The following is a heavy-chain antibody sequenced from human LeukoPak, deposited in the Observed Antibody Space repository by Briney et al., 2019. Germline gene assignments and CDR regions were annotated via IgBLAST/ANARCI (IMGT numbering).Heavy chain of an antibody. J-gene: IGHJ4*02. D-gene: IGHD3-22*01. CDR3: AKDWGAYYDSSGFYSWDVDY. CDR1: GFTFDDYA. CDR2: ISGVGGST. V-gene: IGHV3-43*02. Sequence: GGSLRLSCAASGFTFDDYAMHWVRHAPGKGLEWVSLISGVGGSTYYADSVKGRFSISRDNSKNYLYLQMNNLRTEDTGLYYSAKDWGAYYDSSGFYSWDVDYWGQGTLVTVSS.